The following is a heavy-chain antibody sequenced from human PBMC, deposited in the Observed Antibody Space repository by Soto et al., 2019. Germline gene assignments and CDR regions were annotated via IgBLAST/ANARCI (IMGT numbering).Heavy chain of an antibody. J-gene: IGHJ6*02. CDR2: ISAYNGNT. D-gene: IGHD2-21*02. V-gene: IGHV1-18*04. Sequence: ASVKVSCKASGYTFTSYGISWVRQAPGQGLEWMGWISAYNGNTNYAQKLQGRVTMTTDTSTSTAYMELRSLRSDDTAVYYCAPSFFGGDCYYYSSRYGMAVWGQGTRVTAPS. CDR3: APSFFGGDCYYYSSRYGMAV. CDR1: GYTFTSYG.